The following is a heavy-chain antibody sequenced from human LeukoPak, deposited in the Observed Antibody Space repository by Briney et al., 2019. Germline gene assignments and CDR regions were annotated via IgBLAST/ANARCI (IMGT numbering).Heavy chain of an antibody. J-gene: IGHJ5*02. D-gene: IGHD2-2*01. Sequence: SETLSLTCTVSGGSISSGSYYWSWIRQPAGKGLEWIGRIYTSGSTNYNPSLKSRVTISVDTSKNQFSLKLSSVTAADTAVYYCARDGCSSTSCEEDHNWFDPWGQGTLVTVSS. CDR2: IYTSGST. CDR3: ARDGCSSTSCEEDHNWFDP. CDR1: GGSISSGSYY. V-gene: IGHV4-61*02.